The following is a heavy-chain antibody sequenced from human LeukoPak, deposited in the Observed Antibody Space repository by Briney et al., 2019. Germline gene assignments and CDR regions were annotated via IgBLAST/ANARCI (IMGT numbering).Heavy chain of an antibody. Sequence: SETLSLTCAVSGGSISSGGYSWSWIRQPPGKGLEWIGYIYHSGSTYYNPSLKSRVTISVDRSKNQFSLKLSSVTAADTAVYYCARSDCSGGSCYGYFDYWGQGTLVTVSS. CDR3: ARSDCSGGSCYGYFDY. CDR1: GGSISSGGYS. J-gene: IGHJ4*02. V-gene: IGHV4-30-2*01. D-gene: IGHD2-15*01. CDR2: IYHSGST.